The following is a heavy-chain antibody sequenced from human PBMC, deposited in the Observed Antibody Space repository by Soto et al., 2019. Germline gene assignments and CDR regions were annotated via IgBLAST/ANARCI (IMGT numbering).Heavy chain of an antibody. CDR3: ARDCSGGACYPASFAY. V-gene: IGHV4-4*07. CDR2: IYYTGST. Sequence: QVQLQESGPGLVKPSETLALTCSVSAGSISTYHWSWIRQPAGKGLEWIGRIYYTGSTDYNPSLKSRVTMSVDPSKNQFALKVSSVTAADTAVYYCARDCSGGACYPASFAYWGQGTLVTVSS. CDR1: AGSISTYH. D-gene: IGHD2-15*01. J-gene: IGHJ4*02.